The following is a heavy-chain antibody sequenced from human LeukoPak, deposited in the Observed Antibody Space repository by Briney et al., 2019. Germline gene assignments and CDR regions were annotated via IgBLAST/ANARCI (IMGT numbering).Heavy chain of an antibody. V-gene: IGHV3-74*01. D-gene: IGHD3-10*01. J-gene: IGHJ4*02. CDR3: GRAALLGSGSINY. CDR1: VFTLTNQW. Sequence: GGSLRLSCAASVFTLTNQWMQWVREAPGKGVVGVSRIRSDGMDTNYADSVKGRFTISRDNAKNTLYLQMNSLGAEDTAVSYCGRAALLGSGSINYWGQGVLVTVSS. CDR2: IRSDGMDT.